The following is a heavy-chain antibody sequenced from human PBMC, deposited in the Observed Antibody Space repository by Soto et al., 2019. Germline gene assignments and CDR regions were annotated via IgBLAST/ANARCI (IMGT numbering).Heavy chain of an antibody. V-gene: IGHV3-7*02. Sequence: GGSLRLSCAASGFTFSSYWMSWVRQAPGKGLECVASIKPDGSASFPVDSVKSRFTISRDNAKNSLYLQMNSLRAEDTAIYYCARHGYYYLDFWGQGTLVTVSS. D-gene: IGHD4-17*01. J-gene: IGHJ4*02. CDR3: ARHGYYYLDF. CDR2: IKPDGSAS. CDR1: GFTFSSYW.